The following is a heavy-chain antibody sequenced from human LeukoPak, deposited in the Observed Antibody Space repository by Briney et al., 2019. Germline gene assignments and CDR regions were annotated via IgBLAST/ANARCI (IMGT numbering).Heavy chain of an antibody. CDR3: ASHLPPRPYSSGWSEYYYYGMDV. Sequence: GASVKVSCKASGYTFTSYDINWVRQATGQGLEWMGWMNPNSGNTGYAQKFQGRVTMTRNTSISTAYMELSSLRSEDTAVYYCASHLPPRPYSSGWSEYYYYGMDVWGQGTTVTVSS. J-gene: IGHJ6*02. V-gene: IGHV1-8*01. CDR2: MNPNSGNT. D-gene: IGHD6-19*01. CDR1: GYTFTSYD.